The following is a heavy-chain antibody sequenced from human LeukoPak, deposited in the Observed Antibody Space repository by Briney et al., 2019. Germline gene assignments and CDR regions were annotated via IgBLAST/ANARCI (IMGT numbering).Heavy chain of an antibody. CDR2: INAGNGNA. CDR1: GYTFTGYY. CDR3: ARSHEEFGGHFDY. J-gene: IGHJ4*02. Sequence: ASVKVSCKASGYTFTGYYMHWVRQAPGQRLEWMGWINAGNGNAKYSQKFQGRVTITRDTSASTAYMELSSLRSEDTAVYYCARSHEEFGGHFDYWGQGTLVTVSS. V-gene: IGHV1-3*01. D-gene: IGHD3-10*01.